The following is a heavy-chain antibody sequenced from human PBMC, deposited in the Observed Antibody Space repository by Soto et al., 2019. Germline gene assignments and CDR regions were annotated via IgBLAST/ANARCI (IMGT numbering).Heavy chain of an antibody. D-gene: IGHD3-10*01. CDR2: ISYDGSNA. V-gene: IGHV3-30*04. CDR3: ARDGGGFGELLLNSYDAFDL. CDR1: GFSFSTYA. J-gene: IGHJ3*01. Sequence: LRLSCTASGFSFSTYAMYWVRQAPGKGLEWVAIISYDGSNAQYADSVKGRFTVARDNSKNTLYLQMRSLTAEDTAVYYCARDGGGFGELLLNSYDAFDLWGQGKLVTVSS.